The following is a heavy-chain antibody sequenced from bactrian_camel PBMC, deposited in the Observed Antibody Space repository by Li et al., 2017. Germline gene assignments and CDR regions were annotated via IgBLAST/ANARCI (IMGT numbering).Heavy chain of an antibody. CDR3: AVDLRISGGCSAHTPPVLGN. CDR1: GYMLTNCG. J-gene: IGHJ4*01. D-gene: IGHD7*01. Sequence: HVQLVESGGGSVQAGGSLTLSCTGSGYMLTNCGMGWYRQAPGKERELVYTVSFNGTTRFAKSVKGRFTISKDNAKNTLYLAMDDLKPEDTAMYYCAVDLRISGGCSAHTPPVLGNRGQGTQVTVS. V-gene: IGHV3S53*01. CDR2: VSFNGTT.